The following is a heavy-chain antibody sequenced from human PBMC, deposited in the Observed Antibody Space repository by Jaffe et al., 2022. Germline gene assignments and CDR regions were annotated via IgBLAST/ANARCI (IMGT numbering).Heavy chain of an antibody. CDR2: IRYDGSNK. D-gene: IGHD2-8*02. CDR3: AKEMHQDIVLVVYANAPSYFQH. V-gene: IGHV3-30*02. J-gene: IGHJ1*01. Sequence: QVQLVESGGGVVQPGGSLRLSCAASGFTFSSYGMHWVRQAPGKGLEWVAFIRYDGSNKYYADSVKGRFTISRDNSKNTLYLQMNSLRAEDTAVYYCAKEMHQDIVLVVYANAPSYFQHWGQGTLVTVSS. CDR1: GFTFSSYG.